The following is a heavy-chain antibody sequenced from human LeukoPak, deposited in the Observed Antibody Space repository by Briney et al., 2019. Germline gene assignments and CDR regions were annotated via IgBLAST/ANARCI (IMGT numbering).Heavy chain of an antibody. D-gene: IGHD6-19*01. V-gene: IGHV4-31*03. CDR1: GGSISSGGYY. CDR2: IYHSGST. Sequence: PSETLSLTCIVSGGSISSGGYYWSWIRQHPGKGLEWIGYIYHSGSTYYNPSLKSRVTISVDTSKNQFSLKLSSVTAADTAVYYCARGLHSSGWFDYWGQGTLVTVSS. CDR3: ARGLHSSGWFDY. J-gene: IGHJ4*02.